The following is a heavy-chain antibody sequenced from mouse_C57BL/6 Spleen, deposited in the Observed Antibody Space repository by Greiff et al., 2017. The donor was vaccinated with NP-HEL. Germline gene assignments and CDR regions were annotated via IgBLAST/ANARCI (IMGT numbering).Heavy chain of an antibody. Sequence: EVMLVESGGGLVQPGGSLSLSCAASGFTFTDYYMSWVRQPPGKALEWLGFIRNKANGYTTEYSASVKGRFTISRDNSQSILYLQMNALRAEDSATYYCARYIRYYPMDYWGQGTSVTVSS. J-gene: IGHJ4*01. CDR2: IRNKANGYTT. V-gene: IGHV7-3*01. CDR3: ARYIRYYPMDY. D-gene: IGHD1-1*01. CDR1: GFTFTDYY.